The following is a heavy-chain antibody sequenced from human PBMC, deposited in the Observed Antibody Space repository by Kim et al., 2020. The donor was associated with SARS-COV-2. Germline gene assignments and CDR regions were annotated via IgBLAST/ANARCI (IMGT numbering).Heavy chain of an antibody. V-gene: IGHV1-2*02. Sequence: ASVKVSCKASGYTFTGYDMHWVRQAPGQGLEWMGWINPNSGGTKYAQKFQGRVTMTRDTSINTAYMELTRLTSDDTAVYYCARGGNVWGSQDWFDPWGQGTLVTVSS. CDR2: INPNSGGT. CDR3: ARGGNVWGSQDWFDP. J-gene: IGHJ5*02. D-gene: IGHD3-16*01. CDR1: GYTFTGYD.